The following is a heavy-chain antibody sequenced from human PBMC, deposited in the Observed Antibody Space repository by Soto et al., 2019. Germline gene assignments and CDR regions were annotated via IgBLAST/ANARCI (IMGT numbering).Heavy chain of an antibody. CDR3: AKDQGRDGYLDY. J-gene: IGHJ4*02. V-gene: IGHV3-30*18. D-gene: IGHD2-15*01. CDR1: GFTFSSYG. CDR2: ISYDGSNK. Sequence: GGSLRLSCAASGFTFSSYGMHWVRQAPGKGLEWVAVISYDGSNKYYADSVKGRFTISRDNSKNTLYLQMNSLRAEDTAVYYCAKDQGRDGYLDYWGQGTLVTVSS.